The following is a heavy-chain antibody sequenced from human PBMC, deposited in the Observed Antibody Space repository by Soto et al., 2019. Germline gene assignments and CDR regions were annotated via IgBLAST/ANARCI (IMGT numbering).Heavy chain of an antibody. CDR3: ARGRTVRNYADDSSDYFYFFGY. D-gene: IGHD3-22*01. J-gene: IGHJ4*02. V-gene: IGHV4-59*01. CDR2: VYYTGST. CDR1: GDSISTFY. Sequence: SETLSLTCTVSGDSISTFYWGWMRQSPGKELEWIGYVYYTGSTNYNPSLKSRVTISVDRSKNQFSLKLTSANAADTAVYYCARGRTVRNYADDSSDYFYFFGYWGQGTQVTVSS.